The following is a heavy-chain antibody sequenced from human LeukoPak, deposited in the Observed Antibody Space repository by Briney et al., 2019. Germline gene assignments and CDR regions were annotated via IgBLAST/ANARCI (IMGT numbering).Heavy chain of an antibody. CDR1: GFTFSSYA. CDR2: ISGSGGST. D-gene: IGHD3-3*01. V-gene: IGHV3-23*01. Sequence: GGSLRLSCAASGFTFSSYAMSWVRQAPGKGLEWVSAISGSGGSTYYADSVKGRFTISRDNSKNTLYLQTNSLRAEDTAVYYCAKDPPYYDFWSGYRYWGQGTLVTVSS. J-gene: IGHJ4*02. CDR3: AKDPPYYDFWSGYRY.